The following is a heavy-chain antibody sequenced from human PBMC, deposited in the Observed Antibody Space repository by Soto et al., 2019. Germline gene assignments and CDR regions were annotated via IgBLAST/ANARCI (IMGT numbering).Heavy chain of an antibody. CDR3: ASPKIAFYNWFDP. CDR2: INHSGST. Sequence: PSETLSLTCTVSGGSISSSRYYWGWIRQPPGTGLEWIGEINHSGSTNYNPSLKSRVTISVDTSKNQFSLKLSSVTAADTAVYYCASPKIAFYNWFDPWGQGTLVTVSS. V-gene: IGHV4-39*01. D-gene: IGHD3-3*02. CDR1: GGSISSSRYY. J-gene: IGHJ5*02.